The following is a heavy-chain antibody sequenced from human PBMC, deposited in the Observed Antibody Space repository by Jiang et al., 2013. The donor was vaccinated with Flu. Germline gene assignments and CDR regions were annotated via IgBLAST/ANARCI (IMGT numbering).Heavy chain of an antibody. V-gene: IGHV1-46*01. D-gene: IGHD3-22*01. J-gene: IGHJ6*03. CDR1: RNTFSTYY. CDR3: AEGNNNVVGGLITTYYMDV. Sequence: VQLVESGAEVRKPGASVTISCKASRNTFSTYYLHWVRQAPGQGLEWVGLFNPSGHSTTYAQKFQGRVTMTGDTSTSTVYMNLSSLRSEDTAVFYCAEGNNNVVGGLITTYYMDV. CDR2: FNPSGHST.